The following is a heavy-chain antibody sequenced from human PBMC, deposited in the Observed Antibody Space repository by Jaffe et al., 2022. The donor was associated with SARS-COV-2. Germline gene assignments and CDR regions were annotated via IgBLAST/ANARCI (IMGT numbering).Heavy chain of an antibody. CDR1: GGSISSYY. V-gene: IGHV4-59*01. D-gene: IGHD2-15*01. J-gene: IGHJ4*02. CDR2: IYYSGST. CDR3: ARVLAVDTLPYYFDY. Sequence: QVQLQESGPGLVKPSETLSLTCTVSGGSISSYYWSWIRQPPGKGLEWIGYIYYSGSTNYNPSLKSRVTISVDTSKNQFSLKLSSVTAADTAVYYCARVLAVDTLPYYFDYWGQGTLVTVSS.